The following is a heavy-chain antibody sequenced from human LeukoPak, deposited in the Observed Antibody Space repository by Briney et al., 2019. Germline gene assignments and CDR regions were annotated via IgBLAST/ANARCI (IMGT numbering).Heavy chain of an antibody. CDR3: ASSGWSLYNWFDP. Sequence: PGGSLRLSCAASGFTFSSYWMHWVRQAPGKGLVWVSRINSDGSSTSYADSVKGRFTISRDNAKNTLYLQMTTLRAEDTAVYYCASSGWSLYNWFDPWGQGTLVTVSS. CDR2: INSDGSST. D-gene: IGHD6-19*01. J-gene: IGHJ5*02. V-gene: IGHV3-74*01. CDR1: GFTFSSYW.